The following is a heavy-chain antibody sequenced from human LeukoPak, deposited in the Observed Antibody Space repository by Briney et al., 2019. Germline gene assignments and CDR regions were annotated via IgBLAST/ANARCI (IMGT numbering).Heavy chain of an antibody. Sequence: GGSLRLSCAASGFTFSSYSMNWVRQAPGKGLEWVSSISSSSSYIYYADSVKGRFTISRDNAKNSLYLQMNSLRAEDTAVYYCAIDIVVVPAVNDAFDIWGQGTMVTVST. CDR3: AIDIVVVPAVNDAFDI. CDR2: ISSSSSYI. CDR1: GFTFSSYS. D-gene: IGHD2-2*01. J-gene: IGHJ3*02. V-gene: IGHV3-21*01.